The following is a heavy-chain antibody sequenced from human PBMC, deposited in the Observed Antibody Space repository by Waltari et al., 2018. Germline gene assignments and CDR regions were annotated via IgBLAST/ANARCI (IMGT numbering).Heavy chain of an antibody. CDR3: ARGMVGAAYFDC. CDR1: GFTFSSYS. CDR2: ISSSSTI. Sequence: EVQLVESGGGLVQPGGSLRLSCVASGFTFSSYSMTWVRQAPGKGLEWVSYISSSSTINYADSVKGRFTISRDSPKNSLYLQMNSLRAEDAAVYYCARGMVGAAYFDCWGQGALVSVSS. D-gene: IGHD1-26*01. V-gene: IGHV3-48*04. J-gene: IGHJ4*02.